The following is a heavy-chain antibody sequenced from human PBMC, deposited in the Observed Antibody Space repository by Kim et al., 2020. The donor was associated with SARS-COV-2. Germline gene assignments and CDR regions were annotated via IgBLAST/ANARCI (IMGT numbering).Heavy chain of an antibody. CDR3: ARDARVTTVTNDAFYI. V-gene: IGHV3-21*01. J-gene: IGHJ3*02. CDR2: ISSSSSYI. D-gene: IGHD4-17*01. Sequence: GGSLRLSCAASGFTFSSYSMNWVRQAPGKGLEWVSSISSSSSYIYYADSVKGRFTISRDNAKNSLYLQMNSLRAEDTAVYYCARDARVTTVTNDAFYIWGQRTMVTVSS. CDR1: GFTFSSYS.